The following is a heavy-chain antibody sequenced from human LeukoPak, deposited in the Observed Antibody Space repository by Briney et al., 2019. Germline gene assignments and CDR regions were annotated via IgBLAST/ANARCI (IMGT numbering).Heavy chain of an antibody. Sequence: PGGSLRLSCAASGFTFSSYWMHWVRQAPGKGLVWVSRIFNDGSRTNYADSVNGRLTISRDNAKNTLYLQLNSLTVEDTAVYYCARGHISGYYTDYWGQGSLVTVSP. D-gene: IGHD6-19*01. J-gene: IGHJ4*02. CDR2: IFNDGSRT. V-gene: IGHV3-74*01. CDR3: ARGHISGYYTDY. CDR1: GFTFSSYW.